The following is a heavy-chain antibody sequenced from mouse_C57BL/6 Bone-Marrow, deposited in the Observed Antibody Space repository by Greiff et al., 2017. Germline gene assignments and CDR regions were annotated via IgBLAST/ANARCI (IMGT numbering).Heavy chain of an antibody. J-gene: IGHJ2*01. V-gene: IGHV5-6*02. Sequence: EVKLVEPGGDLVKPGGSLKLSCAASGFTFTSYGMSWVRQTPDKRLEWVATISSGGSYPYYPHSVKGRFTISRDNAKNTLYLQMSSLKSEDTAVYYCARRQLRPLDYWGQGTTLTVSS. D-gene: IGHD3-2*02. CDR1: GFTFTSYG. CDR2: ISSGGSYP. CDR3: ARRQLRPLDY.